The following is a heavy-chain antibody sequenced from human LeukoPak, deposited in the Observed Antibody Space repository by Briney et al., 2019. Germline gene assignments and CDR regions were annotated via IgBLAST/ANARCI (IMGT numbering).Heavy chain of an antibody. Sequence: ASVKVSCKASGGTSSSYPIGWVRQASGQGLEWMGRIIPILGIPNYAQKFQGRVTISADKSTSTAYMDLSSLRSEDTAVYYCATLTRGATAYWGQGTLVTVSS. CDR1: GGTSSSYP. D-gene: IGHD5-12*01. CDR3: ATLTRGATAY. J-gene: IGHJ4*02. V-gene: IGHV1-69*02. CDR2: IIPILGIP.